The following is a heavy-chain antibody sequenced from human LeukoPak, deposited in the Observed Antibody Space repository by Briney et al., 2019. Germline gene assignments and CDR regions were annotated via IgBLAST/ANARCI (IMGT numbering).Heavy chain of an antibody. CDR2: IDAGNGNT. Sequence: ASVKVSCKASGYTFTSHAMHWVRQAPGQRLEWMGWIDAGNGNTKYSQEFQGRVTITRDTSASTAYMELSSLRSEDTAVYYCARGPKVALDDYWGQGTLVTVSS. D-gene: IGHD4-23*01. CDR3: ARGPKVALDDY. V-gene: IGHV1-3*03. J-gene: IGHJ4*02. CDR1: GYTFTSHA.